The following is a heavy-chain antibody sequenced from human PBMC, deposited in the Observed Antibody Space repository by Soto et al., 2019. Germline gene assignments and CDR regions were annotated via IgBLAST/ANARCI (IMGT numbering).Heavy chain of an antibody. Sequence: QVQLVESGGGVVQPGRSLRLSCAASGFTFSSYAMHWVRQAPGKGLEWVAVISYDGSNKYYADSVKGRFTISRDNSKNTLYLQMNSLRAEDTAVYYCARETLWANAGYFDYWGQGTLVTVSS. D-gene: IGHD5-18*01. CDR2: ISYDGSNK. CDR3: ARETLWANAGYFDY. CDR1: GFTFSSYA. J-gene: IGHJ4*02. V-gene: IGHV3-30-3*01.